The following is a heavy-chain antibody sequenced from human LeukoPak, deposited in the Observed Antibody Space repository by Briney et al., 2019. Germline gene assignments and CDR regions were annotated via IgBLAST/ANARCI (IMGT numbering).Heavy chain of an antibody. CDR2: INPNSGGT. CDR1: GYTFTCYY. J-gene: IGHJ4*02. V-gene: IGHV1-2*06. D-gene: IGHD6-6*01. CDR3: ARVKAARTLPLGY. Sequence: GASVKVSCKASGYTFTCYYMHWVRQAPGQGLEWMGRINPNSGGTNYAQKFQGRVTMTRDTSISTAYMELSSLRSEDTAVYYCARVKAARTLPLGYWGQGTLVTVSS.